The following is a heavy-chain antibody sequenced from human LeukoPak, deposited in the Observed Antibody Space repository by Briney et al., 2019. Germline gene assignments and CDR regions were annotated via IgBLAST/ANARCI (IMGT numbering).Heavy chain of an antibody. D-gene: IGHD4-17*01. CDR1: GFTFSSYA. CDR3: ARGFHHDYGDYAENIAFDI. CDR2: ISSNGGST. J-gene: IGHJ3*02. V-gene: IGHV3-64*01. Sequence: GGSLRLSCAASGFTFSSYAMHWVRQAPGKGLEYVSAISSNGGSTYYANSVKGRLAISRDNSKNTLYLQMGSLRAEDMAVYYCARGFHHDYGDYAENIAFDIWGQGTMVTVSP.